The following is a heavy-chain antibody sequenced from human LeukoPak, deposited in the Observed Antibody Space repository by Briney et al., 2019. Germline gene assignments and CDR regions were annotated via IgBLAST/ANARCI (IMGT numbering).Heavy chain of an antibody. J-gene: IGHJ4*02. Sequence: PGGSLRLSXAASGFTVSSNYMSWVRQAPGKGLEWVSVIDSGGSTYYADSVKGRFTISRDNSKNTLYLQMNSLRAEDTAVYYCARSHGQQLVLTLFDYWGQGTLVTVSS. CDR3: ARSHGQQLVLTLFDY. CDR2: IDSGGST. V-gene: IGHV3-53*01. CDR1: GFTVSSNY. D-gene: IGHD6-13*01.